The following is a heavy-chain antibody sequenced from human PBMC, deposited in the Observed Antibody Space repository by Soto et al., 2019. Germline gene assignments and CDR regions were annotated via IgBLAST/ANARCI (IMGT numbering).Heavy chain of an antibody. V-gene: IGHV4-34*01. CDR1: GVSFRGYD. D-gene: IGHD3-22*01. Sequence: PSATLSLTCAVYGVSFRGYDGSWLRPHPGKGLEWIGEISHVGSTNYNPSLKSRVTMSVDTSKNQFSLKLTSVTAADTAVYYCARRGDYYDSSGDANDIWGQGTMVTVSS. J-gene: IGHJ3*02. CDR2: ISHVGST. CDR3: ARRGDYYDSSGDANDI.